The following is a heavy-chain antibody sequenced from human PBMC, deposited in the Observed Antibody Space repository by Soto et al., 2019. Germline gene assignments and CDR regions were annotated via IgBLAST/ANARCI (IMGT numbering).Heavy chain of an antibody. V-gene: IGHV3-30-3*01. CDR1: GFTFSTYT. CDR2: ISYDGINK. Sequence: QVQLVESGGGVVQPGRSLRLSCAASGFTFSTYTMHWVRQAPGKGLEWVADISYDGINKYFADSVKGRFTISRDNSKNTLYLQLNSLRADDTAVYYSAKAARRYTSGWHEHYFDYWGQGTLVTVSS. J-gene: IGHJ4*02. CDR3: AKAARRYTSGWHEHYFDY. D-gene: IGHD6-19*01.